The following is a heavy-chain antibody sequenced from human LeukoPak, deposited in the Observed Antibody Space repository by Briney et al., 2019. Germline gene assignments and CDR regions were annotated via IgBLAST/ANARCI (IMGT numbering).Heavy chain of an antibody. CDR3: ARVYYSNSYDYWYFDL. V-gene: IGHV4-34*01. CDR1: GGSFSGYY. D-gene: IGHD6-13*01. CDR2: INHSGST. J-gene: IGHJ2*01. Sequence: SETLSLTCAVYGGSFSGYYWSWIRQPPGKGLEWIGEINHSGSTNYNPSLKSRVTISVDTSKNQFSLKLSSVTAADTAVHYCARVYYSNSYDYWYFDLWGRGTLVTVSS.